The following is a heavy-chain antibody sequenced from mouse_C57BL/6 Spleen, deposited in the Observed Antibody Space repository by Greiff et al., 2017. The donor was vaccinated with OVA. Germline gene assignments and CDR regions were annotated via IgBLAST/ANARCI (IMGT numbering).Heavy chain of an antibody. CDR2: IHPNSGST. D-gene: IGHD4-1*01. CDR1: GYTLTSYW. V-gene: IGHV1-64*01. Sequence: QVQLQQPGAELVKPGASVKLSCKASGYTLTSYWMHWVKQRPGQGLEWIGMIHPNSGSTNYNEKFKSKATLTVDKSSSTAYMQLSSLTSEDSAVYYCSREVENWDPFAYWGQGTLVTVSA. CDR3: SREVENWDPFAY. J-gene: IGHJ3*01.